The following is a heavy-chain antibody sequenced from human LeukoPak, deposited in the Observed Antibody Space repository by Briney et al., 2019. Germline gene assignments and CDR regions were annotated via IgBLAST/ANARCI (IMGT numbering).Heavy chain of an antibody. CDR3: ARVGVNYGDSYPFDY. CDR1: GFTFSSYG. J-gene: IGHJ4*02. Sequence: GGSLRLSCAASGFTFSSYGMHWVRQAPGKGLVGVALISYGGNSKYYADSVKGRFTISRDNSKNALYLQMNSLRAEDTAVFYCARVGVNYGDSYPFDYWGQGTLVTVSS. V-gene: IGHV3-30*19. CDR2: ISYGGNSK. D-gene: IGHD4-17*01.